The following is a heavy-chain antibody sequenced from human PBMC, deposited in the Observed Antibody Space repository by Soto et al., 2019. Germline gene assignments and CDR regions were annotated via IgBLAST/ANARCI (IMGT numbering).Heavy chain of an antibody. V-gene: IGHV3-48*02. CDR1: GFTFSSYS. CDR2: ISSSSSTI. Sequence: EVQLVESGGGLVQPGGSLRLSCAASGFTFSSYSMNWVRQAPGKGLEWVSYISSSSSTIYYADSVKGRLTITRDNAKNSLYLQMNSLRDEDTAVYYCARDFGVLVTTSVFDYWGQGTLVTVSS. J-gene: IGHJ4*02. D-gene: IGHD4-17*01. CDR3: ARDFGVLVTTSVFDY.